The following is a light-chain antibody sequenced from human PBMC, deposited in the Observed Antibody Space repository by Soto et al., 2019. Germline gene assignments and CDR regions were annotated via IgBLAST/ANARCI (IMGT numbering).Light chain of an antibody. J-gene: IGKJ1*01. CDR1: QSVLYSSNNKNY. CDR3: QQYYDAPQN. V-gene: IGKV4-1*01. Sequence: DIVMTQSPDSLAVSLGERATINCKSSQSVLYSSNNKNYLAWYQQKPGQPPKLLIYWASTRESGVPDRFSGSGSGTDFTLTNSSLQAEDVAVYYCQQYYDAPQNFGQGTKVEIK. CDR2: WAS.